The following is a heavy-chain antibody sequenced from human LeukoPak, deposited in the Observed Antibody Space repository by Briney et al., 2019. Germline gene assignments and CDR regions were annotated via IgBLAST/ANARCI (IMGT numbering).Heavy chain of an antibody. CDR3: ARDLRYSSGYHYYYYYGMDV. Sequence: GALRLSCAASGFTLSSYAMSWVRQTPGKGLEWVANIKQDGSEKYYVVSVKGRFTISRDNAKNSLYLQMNSLRAEDTAVYYCARDLRYSSGYHYYYYYGMDVWGQGTTVTVSS. V-gene: IGHV3-7*03. D-gene: IGHD6-19*01. J-gene: IGHJ6*02. CDR1: GFTLSSYA. CDR2: IKQDGSEK.